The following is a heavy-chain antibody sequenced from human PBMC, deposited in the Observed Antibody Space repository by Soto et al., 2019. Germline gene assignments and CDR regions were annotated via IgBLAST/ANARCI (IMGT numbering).Heavy chain of an antibody. CDR2: IIPIFGTA. CDR3: AREERYCSGGSCPFNY. D-gene: IGHD2-15*01. V-gene: IGHV1-69*01. CDR1: GGTFSSYA. J-gene: IGHJ4*02. Sequence: QVQLVQSGAEVKKPGSSVKASCKASGGTFSSYAISWVRQAPGQGLEWMGGIIPIFGTANYAQKFQGRVTITADESKNTAHMELSSLRSEDTAVYYCAREERYCSGGSCPFNYWGQGTLVTVSS.